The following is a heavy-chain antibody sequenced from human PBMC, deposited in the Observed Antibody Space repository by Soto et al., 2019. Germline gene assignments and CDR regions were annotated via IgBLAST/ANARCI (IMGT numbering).Heavy chain of an antibody. Sequence: EVQLVESGGGLVQPGGSLKLSCAASGFTFSGSAMHWVRQASGKGLEWVGRIRSKANSYATAYAASVKGRFTISRDDSKTTAYLQMNSLKTEATAVYYCNRVEAAGNDYWGQGTLVTVSS. J-gene: IGHJ4*02. CDR2: IRSKANSYAT. CDR3: NRVEAAGNDY. D-gene: IGHD6-13*01. V-gene: IGHV3-73*02. CDR1: GFTFSGSA.